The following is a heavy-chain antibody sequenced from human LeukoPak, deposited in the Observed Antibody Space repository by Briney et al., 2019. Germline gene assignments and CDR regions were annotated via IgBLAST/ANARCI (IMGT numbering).Heavy chain of an antibody. V-gene: IGHV3-21*01. J-gene: IGHJ4*02. CDR1: GFTFSSYS. D-gene: IGHD3-10*02. CDR2: ISSRSSYI. Sequence: GGSLRLSCAASGFTFSSYSMNWVRQAPGKGLEWVSFISSRSSYIYYADSVKGRFTISGDNAKNSLYLQMNSLRAEDTAVYYCARDYQMFGEFDYWGQGTLVTVSS. CDR3: ARDYQMFGEFDY.